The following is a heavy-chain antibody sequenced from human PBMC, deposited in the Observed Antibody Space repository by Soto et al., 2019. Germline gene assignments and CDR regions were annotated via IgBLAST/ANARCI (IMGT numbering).Heavy chain of an antibody. CDR2: IYYSGST. CDR3: ARGADVWSGISNGGMDV. Sequence: SETLSLTCTVSGGSISSGDYYWSWIRQPPGKGLEWIGYIYYSGSTYYNPSLKSRVTISVDTSKNQFSLKLSPVTDADTAVYYCARGADVWSGISNGGMDVWGQGTTVTVSS. V-gene: IGHV4-30-4*01. D-gene: IGHD3-3*01. J-gene: IGHJ6*02. CDR1: GGSISSGDYY.